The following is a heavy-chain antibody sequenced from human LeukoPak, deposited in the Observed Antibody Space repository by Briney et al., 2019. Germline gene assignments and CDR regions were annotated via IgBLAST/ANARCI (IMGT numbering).Heavy chain of an antibody. J-gene: IGHJ4*02. Sequence: SGTLSLTCAVSGGSISSSKWWSWVRQPPGKGLEWIGEIYHSGSTNYNPSLKSRVTISVDKSKNQFSLKLSSVTAADTAVYYCARVGDSSVYYPFDSWGQGTLVTVSS. V-gene: IGHV4-4*02. CDR3: ARVGDSSVYYPFDS. CDR2: IYHSGST. CDR1: GGSISSSKW. D-gene: IGHD3-22*01.